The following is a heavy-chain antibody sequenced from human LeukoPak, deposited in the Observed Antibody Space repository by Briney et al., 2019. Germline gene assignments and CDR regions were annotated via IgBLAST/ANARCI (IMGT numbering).Heavy chain of an antibody. CDR2: IYYSGNT. D-gene: IGHD3-3*01. CDR1: GGSISSSIYY. Sequence: PSETLSLTCTVSGGSISSSIYYRGWIRQPPGKGLEWIGYIYYSGNTNYNPSLKSRVTISVDTSKNQFSLKLSSVTAADTAVYYCARRSDLDIWGQGTMVTVSS. V-gene: IGHV4-61*05. CDR3: ARRSDLDI. J-gene: IGHJ3*02.